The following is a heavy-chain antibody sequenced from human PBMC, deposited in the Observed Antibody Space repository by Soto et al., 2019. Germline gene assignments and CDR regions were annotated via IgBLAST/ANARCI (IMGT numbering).Heavy chain of an antibody. J-gene: IGHJ6*04. CDR2: IDNAGTDS. CDR3: ARGWFGPDV. Sequence: EVQLVESGGGLVQPGGSLRLSCAASGFTLSGRSMHWVRQAPGKGLVWVSGIDNAGTDSTYADSVKGRFTSCRDNAKNMLYIQMNSLRVEDTAVYYCARGWFGPDVWGKGTTVTVSS. CDR1: GFTLSGRS. V-gene: IGHV3-74*01. D-gene: IGHD3-10*01.